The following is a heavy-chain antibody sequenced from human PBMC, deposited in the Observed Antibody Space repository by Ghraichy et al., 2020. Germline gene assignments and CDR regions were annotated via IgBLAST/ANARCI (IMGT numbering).Heavy chain of an antibody. V-gene: IGHV3-74*01. J-gene: IGHJ6*02. D-gene: IGHD2-15*01. CDR3: ARDRLVVAATTYYYSGMDV. Sequence: GESLNISCAASGFTLSGYWMHWVRQAPGKGLVWVSRIKSDGSITNYADSVKGRFTISRDNARNTLYLQVNSLRAEDTAVYYCARDRLVVAATTYYYSGMDVWGQGTTVTVSS. CDR1: GFTLSGYW. CDR2: IKSDGSIT.